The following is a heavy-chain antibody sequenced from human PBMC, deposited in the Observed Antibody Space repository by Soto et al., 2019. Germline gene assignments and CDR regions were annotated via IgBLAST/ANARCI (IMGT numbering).Heavy chain of an antibody. CDR2: INPGNGDT. V-gene: IGHV1-3*01. CDR3: AGNSYISGDDDSYYFDY. D-gene: IGHD2-21*02. Sequence: GASVKVSCKASGYTFTRYAMHWVRQAPGQRPEWMGWINPGNGDTKYSEKLQGRVTFTRDTSATTIYMELSSLRSEDTALYYCAGNSYISGDDDSYYFDYWGQGTPVTAPQ. CDR1: GYTFTRYA. J-gene: IGHJ4*02.